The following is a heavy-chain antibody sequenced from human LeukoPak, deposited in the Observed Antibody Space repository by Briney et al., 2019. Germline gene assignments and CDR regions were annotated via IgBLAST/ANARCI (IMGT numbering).Heavy chain of an antibody. CDR3: ARENHGSFDY. Sequence: PGGSLRLSCAASGFTFSSYEMNWVRQAPGKGLEWLSYISSSGSTIYYADSVRGRFAISRDNAKNSLYLQMNSLRAEDTAVYYCARENHGSFDYWGQGNLVTVSS. CDR2: ISSSGSTI. D-gene: IGHD1-14*01. CDR1: GFTFSSYE. V-gene: IGHV3-48*03. J-gene: IGHJ4*02.